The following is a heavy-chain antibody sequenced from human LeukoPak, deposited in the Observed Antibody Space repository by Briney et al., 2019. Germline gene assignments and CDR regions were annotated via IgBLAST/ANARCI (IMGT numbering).Heavy chain of an antibody. CDR3: ARSYGDITMIEPDI. CDR1: GYTFSSYG. Sequence: ASVKVSCKASGYTFSSYGISWVRQAPGQGLEWMGWISAYNGNTNYAQKLQGRVTMTTDTSTSTAYMELRSLRSDDTAVYYCARSYGDITMIEPDIWGQGTMVTVSS. D-gene: IGHD3-22*01. J-gene: IGHJ3*02. CDR2: ISAYNGNT. V-gene: IGHV1-18*01.